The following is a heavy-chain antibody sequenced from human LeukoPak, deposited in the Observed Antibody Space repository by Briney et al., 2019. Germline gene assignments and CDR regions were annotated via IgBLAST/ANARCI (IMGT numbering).Heavy chain of an antibody. CDR2: INPNSGGT. J-gene: IGHJ2*01. Sequence: ASVKVSCKASGYTFTGYYMHWVRQAPGQGLEWMGWINPNSGGTNYAQKFQGRVTMTRDTSIGTAYMELSRLRSDDTAVYYCAVAYCGGDCYSDNWYFDLWGRGTLVTVSS. D-gene: IGHD2-21*02. CDR3: AVAYCGGDCYSDNWYFDL. V-gene: IGHV1-2*02. CDR1: GYTFTGYY.